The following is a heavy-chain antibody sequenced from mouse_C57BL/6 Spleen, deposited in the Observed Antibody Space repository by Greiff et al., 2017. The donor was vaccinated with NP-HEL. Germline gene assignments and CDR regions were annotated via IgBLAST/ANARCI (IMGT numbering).Heavy chain of an antibody. V-gene: IGHV5-6*01. CDR3: ARHDSGYEVDY. J-gene: IGHJ4*01. Sequence: EVQVVESGGDLVKPGGSLKLSCAASGFTFSSYGMSWVRQTPDKRLEWVATISSGGSYTYYPDSVKGRFTISRDNAKNTLYLQMSSLKSEDTAMYYCARHDSGYEVDYWGQGTSVTVSS. D-gene: IGHD3-2*02. CDR1: GFTFSSYG. CDR2: ISSGGSYT.